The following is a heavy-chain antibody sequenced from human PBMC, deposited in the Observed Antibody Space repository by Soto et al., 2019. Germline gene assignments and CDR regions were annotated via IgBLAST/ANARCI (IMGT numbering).Heavy chain of an antibody. Sequence: HPGGSLRLSCAASGFTFSSYAMSWVRQAPGKGLEWVSAISGSGGSTYYADSVKGRFTISRDNSKNTLYLQMNSLRAEDTAVYYCAASPNSRRITMIVVVITNDYWGQGTLVTVSS. CDR1: GFTFSSYA. CDR3: AASPNSRRITMIVVVITNDY. D-gene: IGHD3-22*01. V-gene: IGHV3-23*01. J-gene: IGHJ4*02. CDR2: ISGSGGST.